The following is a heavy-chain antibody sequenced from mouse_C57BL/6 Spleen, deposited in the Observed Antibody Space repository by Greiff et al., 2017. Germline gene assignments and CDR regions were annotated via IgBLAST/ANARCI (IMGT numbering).Heavy chain of an antibody. CDR3: ARERRESPYYYAMDY. J-gene: IGHJ4*01. CDR1: GYTFTSYG. V-gene: IGHV1-81*01. Sequence: QVQLQQPGAELARPGASVKLSCKASGYTFTSYGISWVKQRTGQGLEWIGEIHPRSGNTYYNEKFKGKATLTADKSSSTAYMELRSLTSEDSAVYFCARERRESPYYYAMDYWGQGTSVTVSS. CDR2: IHPRSGNT.